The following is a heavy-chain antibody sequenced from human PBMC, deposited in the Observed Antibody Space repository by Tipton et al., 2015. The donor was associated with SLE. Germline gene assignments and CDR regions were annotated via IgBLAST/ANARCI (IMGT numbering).Heavy chain of an antibody. D-gene: IGHD1-26*01. CDR3: AREEWELLGFDY. CDR1: GGSISSSSYY. CDR2: INHSGST. J-gene: IGHJ4*02. V-gene: IGHV4-39*07. Sequence: TLSLTCTVSGGSISSSSYYWGWIRQPPGKGLEWIGEINHSGSTNYNPSLKSRVTISVDTSKNQFSLKLSSVTAADTAVYYCAREEWELLGFDYWGQGTLVTVSS.